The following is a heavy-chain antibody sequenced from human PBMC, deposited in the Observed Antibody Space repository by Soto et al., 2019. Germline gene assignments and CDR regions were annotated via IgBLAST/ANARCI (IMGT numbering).Heavy chain of an antibody. V-gene: IGHV3-11*01. J-gene: IGHJ4*02. Sequence: GGFLRLSCAASGFSFSDHYMAWIRQAPGKGLEWLSYISKTSSTIQYADSVKDRITISRDNAKNSLYLQMDSLEVEDTGVYYCARGPHYGAWVDFFDYWGQGTLVTVSS. CDR3: ARGPHYGAWVDFFDY. CDR1: GFSFSDHY. CDR2: ISKTSSTI. D-gene: IGHD4-17*01.